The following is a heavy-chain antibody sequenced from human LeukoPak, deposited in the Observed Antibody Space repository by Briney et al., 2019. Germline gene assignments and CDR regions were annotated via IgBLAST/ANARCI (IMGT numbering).Heavy chain of an antibody. D-gene: IGHD1-26*01. J-gene: IGHJ4*02. Sequence: ASVKLSCKASGYTFTDYYMHWVRQAPGQGLEWMGWINPHSDGTDHAQKFQGRVTMTRDTSISTAYMELSRLRSDDTAVYYCARDMDSGPDFFDYWGLGTLVTVSS. CDR1: GYTFTDYY. CDR3: ARDMDSGPDFFDY. V-gene: IGHV1-2*02. CDR2: INPHSDGT.